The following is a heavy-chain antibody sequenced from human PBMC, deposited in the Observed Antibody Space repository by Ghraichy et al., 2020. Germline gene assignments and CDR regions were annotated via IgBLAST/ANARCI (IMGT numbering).Heavy chain of an antibody. CDR3: ARAWGGNYNDYGDPDAFDI. Sequence: GGSLRLSCAASGFTFSSYWMHWVRQAPGKGLVWVSRINSDGSSTSYADSVKGRFTISRDNAKNTLYLQMNSLRAEDTAVYYCARAWGGNYNDYGDPDAFDIWGQGTMVTVSS. J-gene: IGHJ3*02. D-gene: IGHD4-17*01. V-gene: IGHV3-74*01. CDR2: INSDGSST. CDR1: GFTFSSYW.